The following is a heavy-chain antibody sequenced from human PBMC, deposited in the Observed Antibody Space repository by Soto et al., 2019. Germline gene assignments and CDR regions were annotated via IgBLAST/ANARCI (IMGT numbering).Heavy chain of an antibody. J-gene: IGHJ4*02. D-gene: IGHD3-22*01. V-gene: IGHV1-69*12. Sequence: QVQRVQSGAEVKKPGSSVKVCCKASGCTFSSYAITWVRQAPGQGLEWMGGIIPVFGTANYAQKFQGRVTISADESTSTAHMELSSLTCEDTAVYYCARVTYDSTGYDYWGQGTLVTVSS. CDR2: IIPVFGTA. CDR1: GCTFSSYA. CDR3: ARVTYDSTGYDY.